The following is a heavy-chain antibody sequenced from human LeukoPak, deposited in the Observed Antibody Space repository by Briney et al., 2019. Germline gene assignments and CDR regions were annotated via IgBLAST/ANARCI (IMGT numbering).Heavy chain of an antibody. CDR1: GFTFSSYS. D-gene: IGHD6-19*01. J-gene: IGHJ4*02. Sequence: GGSLRLSCAASGFTFSSYSMNWVRQAPGKGLEWVSYISSSSSTIYYADSVKGRFTISRDNSENTLYVQMNSLRTEDTAVYYCAKSIAVAGLAGGRTFDYWGQGTLVTVSS. CDR3: AKSIAVAGLAGGRTFDY. CDR2: ISSSSSTI. V-gene: IGHV3-48*01.